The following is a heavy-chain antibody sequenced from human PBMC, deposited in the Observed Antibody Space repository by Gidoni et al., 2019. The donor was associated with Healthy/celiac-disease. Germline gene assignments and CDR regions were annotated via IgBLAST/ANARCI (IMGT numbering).Heavy chain of an antibody. Sequence: QVQLVESGGGVVQPGGSLRLSWAASGFTFSSYGMHWVRPAPGKGLEWVAFKRYDGSNKYYADSVKGRFTISRDNSKNTLYLQMNSLRAEDTAVYYCAKDTIRGIGYWGQGTLVTVSS. CDR3: AKDTIRGIGY. CDR2: KRYDGSNK. D-gene: IGHD3-10*01. CDR1: GFTFSSYG. J-gene: IGHJ4*02. V-gene: IGHV3-30*02.